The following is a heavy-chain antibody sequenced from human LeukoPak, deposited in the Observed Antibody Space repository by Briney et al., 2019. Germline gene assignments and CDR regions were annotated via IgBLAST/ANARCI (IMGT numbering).Heavy chain of an antibody. CDR2: IFYNGSNK. J-gene: IGHJ4*02. V-gene: IGHV3-33*01. D-gene: IGHD2/OR15-2a*01. CDR1: GXIFSSFG. Sequence: PGRSLRLSCAASGXIFSSFGMHWVRQAPGKGPEWVALIFYNGSNKNSADSVKGRFTISRDNSKNTLYLQMNSLRAEDTAVYYCARGGAVSAPNFDYWGQGTLVTVSS. CDR3: ARGGAVSAPNFDY.